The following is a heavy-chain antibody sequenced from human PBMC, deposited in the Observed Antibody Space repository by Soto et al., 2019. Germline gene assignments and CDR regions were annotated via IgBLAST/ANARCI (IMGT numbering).Heavy chain of an antibody. D-gene: IGHD3-22*01. CDR3: ARVTLRYYYDSSGYYSTNWFDP. J-gene: IGHJ5*02. V-gene: IGHV4-34*01. Sequence: SETLSLTCAVYGGSFSGYYWSWIRQPPGKGLEWIGEINHSGSTNYNPSLKSRVTISVDTPKNQFSLKLSSVTAADTAVYYCARVTLRYYYDSSGYYSTNWFDPWGQGTLVTVSS. CDR1: GGSFSGYY. CDR2: INHSGST.